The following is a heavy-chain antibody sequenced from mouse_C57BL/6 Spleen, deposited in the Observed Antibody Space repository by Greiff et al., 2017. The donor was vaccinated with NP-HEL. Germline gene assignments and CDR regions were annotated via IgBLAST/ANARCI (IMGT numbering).Heavy chain of an antibody. Sequence: QVHVKQPGAELVKPGASVKMSCKASGYTFTSYWITWVKQRPGQGLEWIGDIYPGSGSTNYNEKFKSKATLTVDTSSSTAYMQLSSLTSEDSAVYYCATRDYDGWFAYWGQGTLVTVSA. CDR2: IYPGSGST. J-gene: IGHJ3*01. CDR3: ATRDYDGWFAY. D-gene: IGHD2-4*01. V-gene: IGHV1-55*01. CDR1: GYTFTSYW.